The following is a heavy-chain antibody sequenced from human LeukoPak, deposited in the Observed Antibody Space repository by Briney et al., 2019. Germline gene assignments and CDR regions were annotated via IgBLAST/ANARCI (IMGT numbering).Heavy chain of an antibody. CDR3: ARLYSGYDGGPFYY. Sequence: GESLKISCEGSGYSFTNYWIGWVRQMPGKGLEWMGIIYPGDSDTRYSPSFQGQVTISADKSISTAYLQWSSLKASGIAMYYCARLYSGYDGGPFYYWGQGTLVTVSS. CDR2: IYPGDSDT. V-gene: IGHV5-51*01. CDR1: GYSFTNYW. J-gene: IGHJ4*02. D-gene: IGHD5-12*01.